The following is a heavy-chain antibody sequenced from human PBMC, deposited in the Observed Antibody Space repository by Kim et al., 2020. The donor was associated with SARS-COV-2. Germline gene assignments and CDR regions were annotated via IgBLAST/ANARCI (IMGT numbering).Heavy chain of an antibody. J-gene: IGHJ4*02. CDR2: INSDGSSI. CDR3: ARDVSSATVTPYGY. CDR1: GFTFSSYW. V-gene: IGHV3-74*01. D-gene: IGHD4-17*01. Sequence: GGSLRLSCAASGFTFSSYWMHWVRQGPGKGLVWVSRINSDGSSISYAGSVKGRFTISRDNAKNTLYLQMNSLRAEDTAVYYCARDVSSATVTPYGYWGQGTLVTVSS.